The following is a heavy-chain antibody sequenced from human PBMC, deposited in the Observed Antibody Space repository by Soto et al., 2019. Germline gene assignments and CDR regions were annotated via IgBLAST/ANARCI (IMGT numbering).Heavy chain of an antibody. CDR1: GGTFSSYA. V-gene: IGHV1-69*01. J-gene: IGHJ5*02. Sequence: QVQLVQSGAEVKKPGSSVKVSCKASGGTFSSYAISWVRQAPGQGLEWMGGIIPIFGTANYAQKFQGRVTITADESTSTAYMELSSLRSEDTAVYYCARDEIAAAGTLIGWFDPWGQGTLFTVSS. D-gene: IGHD6-13*01. CDR3: ARDEIAAAGTLIGWFDP. CDR2: IIPIFGTA.